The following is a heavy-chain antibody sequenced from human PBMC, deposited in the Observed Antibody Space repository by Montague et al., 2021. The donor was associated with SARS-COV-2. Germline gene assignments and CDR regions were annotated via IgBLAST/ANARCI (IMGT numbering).Heavy chain of an antibody. CDR2: IHYSGST. J-gene: IGHJ4*02. Sequence: SETLSLACTVSGGSISSSSYYWGWIRQPPGKGLEWIGNIHYSGSTYYNPSLKSRVTISVDTSKNQFSLKLSSVTAADTAVYYCARRTRYPQNDFGFWGQGTLVTVSS. V-gene: IGHV4-39*01. D-gene: IGHD2-15*01. CDR1: GGSISSSSYY. CDR3: ARRTRYPQNDFGF.